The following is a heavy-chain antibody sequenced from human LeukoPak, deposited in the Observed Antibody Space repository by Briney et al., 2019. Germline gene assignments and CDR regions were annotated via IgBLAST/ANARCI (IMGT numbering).Heavy chain of an antibody. D-gene: IGHD3-10*01. J-gene: IGHJ4*02. CDR3: AKDQGPDGTGSYANLDY. V-gene: IGHV3-23*01. CDR1: GFTFSSYA. CDR2: ISGSGGST. Sequence: GGSLRLSCAASGFTFSSYAMRWVRQAPGKGLEWVSGISGSGGSTYYADSVKGRFTISRDNSKNTLYLQMNSLRAEDTAVYYCAKDQGPDGTGSYANLDYWGQGTLVTVSS.